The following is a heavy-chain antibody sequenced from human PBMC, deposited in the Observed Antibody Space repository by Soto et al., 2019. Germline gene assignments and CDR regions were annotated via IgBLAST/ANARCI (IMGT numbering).Heavy chain of an antibody. D-gene: IGHD4-17*01. V-gene: IGHV4-59*01. CDR3: VRVPDYGDYPFDY. CDR1: GGSISSYY. Sequence: PSETLSLTCTVSGGSISSYYWSWIRQPPGKGLEWIGYIYYSGSTNYNPSLKSRVTISVDTSKNQFSLKLSSVTAADTAVYYCVRVPDYGDYPFDYWGQGTLVTVSS. CDR2: IYYSGST. J-gene: IGHJ4*02.